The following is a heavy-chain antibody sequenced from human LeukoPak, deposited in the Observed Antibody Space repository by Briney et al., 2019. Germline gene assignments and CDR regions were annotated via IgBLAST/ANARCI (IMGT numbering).Heavy chain of an antibody. D-gene: IGHD3-10*01. Sequence: GGSLRLSCAASGFTFRSYGMHWVRQASGKGLEWVAVISSDGSNAYYADSVKGRFTMSRDNSKNTLFVQMNSLRAEDTAVYYCAKDLSGRKGPFDYWGQGTLVTVSS. CDR2: ISSDGSNA. J-gene: IGHJ4*02. CDR3: AKDLSGRKGPFDY. V-gene: IGHV3-30*18. CDR1: GFTFRSYG.